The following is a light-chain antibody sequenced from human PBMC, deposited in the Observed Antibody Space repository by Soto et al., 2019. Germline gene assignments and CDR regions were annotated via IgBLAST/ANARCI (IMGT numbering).Light chain of an antibody. V-gene: IGKV3-15*01. Sequence: EIVMTQSPATLSVSPGERATLSCRASQSVNSNLAWYQQRPGQAPRLLIYGASTRATGIPARFSGSGSGTEFTLTISSLQSEDFVVYYCQQYNDWYTFGQGTKLEIK. J-gene: IGKJ2*01. CDR1: QSVNSN. CDR3: QQYNDWYT. CDR2: GAS.